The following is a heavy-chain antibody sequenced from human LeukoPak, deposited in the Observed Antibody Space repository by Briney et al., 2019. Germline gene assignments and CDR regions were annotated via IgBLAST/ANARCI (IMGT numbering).Heavy chain of an antibody. CDR1: GGSISTGNYY. CDR2: IYYSGST. Sequence: KPSETLSLTCTVSGGSISTGNYYWGWIRQPPGKGLEWIGSIYYSGSTFDNPSLKSRVTMSVDTSKNHFSMRLNSVTAADTAVYYCVRHRSNSAAVPRYFDPWGQGTLVTVSS. V-gene: IGHV4-39*01. J-gene: IGHJ5*02. D-gene: IGHD6-13*01. CDR3: VRHRSNSAAVPRYFDP.